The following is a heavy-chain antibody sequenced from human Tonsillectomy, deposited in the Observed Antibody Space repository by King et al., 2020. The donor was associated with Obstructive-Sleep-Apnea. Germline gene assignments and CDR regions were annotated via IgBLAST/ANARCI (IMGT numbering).Heavy chain of an antibody. D-gene: IGHD3-22*01. CDR2: INPSVGGT. V-gene: IGHV1-46*01. CDR1: GYTFTSYY. CDR3: ARVYDSSGYEYFQH. Sequence: QLVQSGAEVKKPGASVKVSCKASGYTFTSYYMHWLRQAPGQGLEWMGIINPSVGGTSDPHKFQGRVTLTRDTSPSTVYMELSSLRSEDTAVYYCARVYDSSGYEYFQHWGQGTLVTVSS. J-gene: IGHJ1*01.